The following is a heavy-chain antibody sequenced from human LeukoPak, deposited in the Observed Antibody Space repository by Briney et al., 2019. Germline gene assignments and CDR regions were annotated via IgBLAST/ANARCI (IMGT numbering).Heavy chain of an antibody. CDR2: IWYDGSNK. CDR3: AKSNGYDSFGAFDI. CDR1: GFTFSSYG. Sequence: PGGSLRLSCAASGFTFSSYGMHWVRQAPGKGLEWVAVIWYDGSNKYYADSVKGRFTTSRDNSKNTLYLQMNSLRAEDTAVYYCAKSNGYDSFGAFDIWGQGTMVTVS. V-gene: IGHV3-33*06. J-gene: IGHJ3*02. D-gene: IGHD5-12*01.